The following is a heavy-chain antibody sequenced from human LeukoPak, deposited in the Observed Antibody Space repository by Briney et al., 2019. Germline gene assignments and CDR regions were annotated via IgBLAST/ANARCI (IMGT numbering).Heavy chain of an antibody. V-gene: IGHV7-4-1*02. CDR2: VNTNTGNP. Sequence: ASVKVSCKASGYTFTSYAMNWVRQAPGQGLEWMGWVNTNTGNPTYAQGFTGRFVFSLDTSVSTAYLQISSLKAEDTAVYYCARESIAAVSWPPPDAFDIWGQGTMVTVSS. J-gene: IGHJ3*02. CDR3: ARESIAAVSWPPPDAFDI. D-gene: IGHD6-13*01. CDR1: GYTFTSYA.